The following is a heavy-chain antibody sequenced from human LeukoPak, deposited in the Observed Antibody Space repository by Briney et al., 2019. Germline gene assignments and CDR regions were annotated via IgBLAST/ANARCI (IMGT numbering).Heavy chain of an antibody. D-gene: IGHD2-15*01. CDR3: ARGEAIGYCSGGSRYSRRYYHYMDV. Sequence: GASVKVSCKASGYTFTGYYMHWVRQAPGQGLEWMGRINPNSGGTNYAQKFQGRVTMTRDTSISTAYMELSRLRSDDTAVYYCARGEAIGYCSGGSRYSRRYYHYMDVWGKGTTVTVSS. V-gene: IGHV1-2*06. CDR1: GYTFTGYY. CDR2: INPNSGGT. J-gene: IGHJ6*03.